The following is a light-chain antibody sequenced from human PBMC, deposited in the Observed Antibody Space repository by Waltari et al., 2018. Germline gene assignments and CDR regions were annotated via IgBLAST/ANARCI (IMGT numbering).Light chain of an antibody. Sequence: ENVLAQSPGTLSLSQGERATLSCRASQSVARNSLSWYQQKPGQAPRLLIYVASSRATGIPDRFSGSGSGTDFTLTISRLEPEDFAVYYCQQYGRSPYTFGQGTKLEIK. J-gene: IGKJ2*01. CDR2: VAS. CDR1: QSVARNS. V-gene: IGKV3-20*01. CDR3: QQYGRSPYT.